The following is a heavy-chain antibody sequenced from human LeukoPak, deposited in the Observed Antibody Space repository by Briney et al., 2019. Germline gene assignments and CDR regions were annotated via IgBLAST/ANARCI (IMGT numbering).Heavy chain of an antibody. J-gene: IGHJ3*02. V-gene: IGHV3-48*02. Sequence: PGGSVRLSCAASGFTFSGYSMNWVRQAPGEGLEWVSYISSSSTIYYADSVKGRFTISRDNAKNSLYLQMNSLRDEDTAVYYCARETHDAFDIWGQGTMFTVSS. CDR3: ARETHDAFDI. CDR1: GFTFSGYS. CDR2: ISSSSTI.